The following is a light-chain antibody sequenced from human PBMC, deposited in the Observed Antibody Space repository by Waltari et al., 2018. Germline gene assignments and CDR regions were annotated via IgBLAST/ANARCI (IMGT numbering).Light chain of an antibody. V-gene: IGLV2-14*03. Sequence: QSALTQPASVSGSPGQSISISCTGTSSDIGSSDFVSWYQQYPGKSPKLIIYDVSRRTSGISHRFSGSKSGNTASLTISGLQAEDEADYYCNSYGSGFTVIVGGGTKLTVL. CDR1: SSDIGSSDF. CDR3: NSYGSGFTVI. CDR2: DVS. J-gene: IGLJ2*01.